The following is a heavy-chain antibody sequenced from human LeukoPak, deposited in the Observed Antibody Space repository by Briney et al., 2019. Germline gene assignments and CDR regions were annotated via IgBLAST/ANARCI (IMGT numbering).Heavy chain of an antibody. CDR1: GFTFSSYA. V-gene: IGHV3-23*01. D-gene: IGHD3-22*01. CDR3: TKDASYDSSGYSGDH. Sequence: GGSLRLSCAASGFTFSSYAMSWVRQAPGKGLEWVSGISGSGGSTYYADSVKGRFTISRDNAKNSLYLQMNSLRGEDTAVYYCTKDASYDSSGYSGDHWGLGTLVTVSS. CDR2: ISGSGGST. J-gene: IGHJ4*02.